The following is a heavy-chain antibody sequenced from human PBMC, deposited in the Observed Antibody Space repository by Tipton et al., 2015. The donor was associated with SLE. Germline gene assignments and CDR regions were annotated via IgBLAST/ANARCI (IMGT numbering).Heavy chain of an antibody. V-gene: IGHV4-61*02. CDR1: DDSISSGSYY. Sequence: TLSLTCTVSDDSISSGSYYWNWIRQPAGKGLEWIGRICCGGSTKYNPSLDSRVSLSVDASKDQFSLKLSSVTAADTAVYYCVVCSPSSCSYFDYWGQGRLVTVSS. J-gene: IGHJ4*02. D-gene: IGHD2-2*01. CDR3: VVCSPSSCSYFDY. CDR2: ICCGGST.